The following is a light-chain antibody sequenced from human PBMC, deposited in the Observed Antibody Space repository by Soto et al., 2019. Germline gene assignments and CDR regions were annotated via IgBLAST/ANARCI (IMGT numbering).Light chain of an antibody. CDR3: QQHISYSLT. CDR2: GAS. J-gene: IGKJ1*01. CDR1: QSIRYY. Sequence: DIQLTQSPPTLSASVGDRVTITCRASQSIRYYLAWYQQMPGKAPKLLIYGASILQSGVPSRFSGSGSVIEFSLTISMLQADDFVIYFWQQHISYSLTFGPGTKVEIK. V-gene: IGKV1-5*01.